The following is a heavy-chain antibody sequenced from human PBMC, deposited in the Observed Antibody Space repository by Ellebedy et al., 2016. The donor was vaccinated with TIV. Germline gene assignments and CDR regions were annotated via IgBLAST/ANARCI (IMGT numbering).Heavy chain of an antibody. CDR3: ARQGTSCRVTSCFAG. J-gene: IGHJ4*02. D-gene: IGHD2-2*01. CDR1: RGPISSYY. V-gene: IGHV4-59*08. CDR2: LFHSGHT. Sequence: MPSETLSLTCSVSRGPISSYYWSWIRQPTGKGLEWIGDLFHSGHTNYTPSLKSRVTMSLDTSKNQFSLNLNYVTAADTAVYFCARQGTSCRVTSCFAGWGQGTLVTVSS.